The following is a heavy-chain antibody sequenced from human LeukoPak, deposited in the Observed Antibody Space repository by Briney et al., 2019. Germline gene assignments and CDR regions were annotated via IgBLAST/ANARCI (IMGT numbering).Heavy chain of an antibody. Sequence: ASVKVSCKASGYTFTGYYMHWVRQAPGQGLEWMGIINPSGGSTSYAQKFQGRVTMTRDTSTSTVYMELSSLRSEDTAVYYCARDSPYGSRLNWFDPWGQGTLVTVSS. CDR1: GYTFTGYY. CDR3: ARDSPYGSRLNWFDP. CDR2: INPSGGST. J-gene: IGHJ5*02. V-gene: IGHV1-46*01. D-gene: IGHD3-10*01.